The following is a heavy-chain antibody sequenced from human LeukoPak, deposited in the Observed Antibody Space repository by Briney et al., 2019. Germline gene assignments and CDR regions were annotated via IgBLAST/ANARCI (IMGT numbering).Heavy chain of an antibody. D-gene: IGHD3-22*01. V-gene: IGHV1-18*01. J-gene: IGHJ4*02. CDR2: ISAYNGNT. Sequence: ASVKVSCKASGYTFTSYGISWVRQAPGQGLEWMGWISAYNGNTNYAQKLQGSVTMTTDTSTSTAYMELRSLRSDDTAVYYCARRDYYDSSHYYWGQGTLVTVSS. CDR3: ARRDYYDSSHYY. CDR1: GYTFTSYG.